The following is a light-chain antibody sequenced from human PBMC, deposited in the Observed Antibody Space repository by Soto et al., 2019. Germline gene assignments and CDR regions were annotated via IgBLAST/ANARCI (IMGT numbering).Light chain of an antibody. CDR2: SNN. Sequence: QSALTQPPSVSGTPGQRVNMSCSGSSSNIGSKSVSWYQHLPQTAPKLLIYSNNQRPSGVPGRFSGSKSGTSASLAISGLQSDDETQYYCAAWDDSLNVPVFGGGTKLTVL. CDR1: SSNIGSKS. J-gene: IGLJ2*01. CDR3: AAWDDSLNVPV. V-gene: IGLV1-44*01.